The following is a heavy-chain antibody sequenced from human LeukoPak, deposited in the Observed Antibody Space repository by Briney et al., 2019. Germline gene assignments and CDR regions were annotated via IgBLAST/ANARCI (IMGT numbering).Heavy chain of an antibody. CDR3: ATLVGSPITL. V-gene: IGHV1-2*06. CDR1: GYAFTAYP. D-gene: IGHD2-15*01. J-gene: IGHJ4*02. CDR2: INPNTGGR. Sequence: GASVTVSCKASGYAFTAYPVHWVRQAPGQGLEWMGRINPNTGGRNYAQKFQGRVAMTRDTSISTAYMELSRLRSDDTAMYYCATLVGSPITLWGQGTLVTVSS.